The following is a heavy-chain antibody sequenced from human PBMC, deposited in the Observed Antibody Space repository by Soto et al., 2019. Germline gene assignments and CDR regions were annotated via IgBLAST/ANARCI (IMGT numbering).Heavy chain of an antibody. CDR1: GFTFSSCG. CDR3: ARVPLKGPGNRYYFDF. J-gene: IGHJ4*02. V-gene: IGHV3-23*01. CDR2: ISNSGGST. Sequence: EVQLLESGGGLVQPGGSLRLSCAASGFTFSSCGMSWVRQAPGKGLEWVSAISNSGGSTYYADSVKGRFTISRDNSKNTRYLQMNSLRAEDTAVYSCARVPLKGPGNRYYFDFWGQGTLVTVSS.